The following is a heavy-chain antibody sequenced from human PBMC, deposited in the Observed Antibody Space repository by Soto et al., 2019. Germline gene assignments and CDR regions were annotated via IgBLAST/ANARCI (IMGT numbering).Heavy chain of an antibody. J-gene: IGHJ5*02. CDR1: GFTFSSYA. V-gene: IGHV3-23*01. Sequence: PGGSLRLSCAASGFTFSSYAMSWVRQAPGKGLEWVSAISGSGGSTYYADSVKGRFTISRDNSKNTLYLQMNSLRAEDTAVYYCAKDETRYGSGSYYSWLDPWGQGTLVTVSS. CDR3: AKDETRYGSGSYYSWLDP. CDR2: ISGSGGST. D-gene: IGHD3-10*01.